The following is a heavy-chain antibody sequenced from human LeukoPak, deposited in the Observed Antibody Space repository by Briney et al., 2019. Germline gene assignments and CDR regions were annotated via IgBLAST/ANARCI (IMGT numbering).Heavy chain of an antibody. CDR3: ARSKGHYDILTGYSEDI. Sequence: ASVKVSCKASGGTFSSYAISWVRQAPGQGLEWMGRIIPIFGIANYAQKFQGRVTITADKSTSTAYMELSSLRSEDTAVYYCARSKGHYDILTGYSEDIWGQGTMVTVSS. CDR1: GGTFSSYA. V-gene: IGHV1-69*04. J-gene: IGHJ3*02. D-gene: IGHD3-9*01. CDR2: IIPIFGIA.